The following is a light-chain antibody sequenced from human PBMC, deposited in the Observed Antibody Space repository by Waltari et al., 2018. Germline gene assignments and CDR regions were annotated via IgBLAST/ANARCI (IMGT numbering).Light chain of an antibody. Sequence: EVVLTQSPATLSLSPGDIATLSCRASQSVSTYLAWYQQRPGQAPRLLIYDASNRAAGIPARFSGSGSGTDFTLTISSLEPEDFAVYYCQQRSNWPPFTFGGGTKVEIK. CDR1: QSVSTY. J-gene: IGKJ4*01. V-gene: IGKV3-11*01. CDR3: QQRSNWPPFT. CDR2: DAS.